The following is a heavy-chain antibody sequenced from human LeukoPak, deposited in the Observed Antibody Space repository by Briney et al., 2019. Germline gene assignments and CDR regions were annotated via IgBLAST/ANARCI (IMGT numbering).Heavy chain of an antibody. V-gene: IGHV4-61*02. J-gene: IGHJ4*02. CDR2: IYTSGST. D-gene: IGHD3-22*01. CDR1: GGSISSGSYY. CDR3: ARDRGKYYYDSSGYYPFDY. Sequence: SETLSLTCTVSGGSISSGSYYWSWIRQPAGKGLEWIGRIYTSGSTNYNPSLKSRVTISLDTSKNQFSLKLSSVTAADTAVYYCARDRGKYYYDSSGYYPFDYWGQGTLVTVSS.